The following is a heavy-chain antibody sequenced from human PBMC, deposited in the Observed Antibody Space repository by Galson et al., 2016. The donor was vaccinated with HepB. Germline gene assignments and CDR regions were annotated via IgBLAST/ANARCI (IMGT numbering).Heavy chain of an antibody. V-gene: IGHV4-30-2*01. D-gene: IGHD5-12*01. CDR3: AHCVRGYDRYYFDS. CDR1: RVSITTDGYA. CDR2: IFYGGNT. Sequence: TLSLTCAVSRVSITTDGYAWTWIRQAPGKGLEWIGYIFYGGNTYYKTSLKSRVTISLDTSKNHFSLKLTYVTAADTALYYFAHCVRGYDRYYFDSWGQGTLVSVSS. J-gene: IGHJ4*02.